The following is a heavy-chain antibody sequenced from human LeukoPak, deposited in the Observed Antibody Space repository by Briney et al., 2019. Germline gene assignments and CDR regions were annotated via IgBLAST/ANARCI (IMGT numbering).Heavy chain of an antibody. CDR2: IYSGGST. Sequence: GGSLRLSCAASGFTVSSNYMSWVRQAPGKGLEWVSVIYSGGSTYYADSVKGRFTISRHNSKNKLYLQMNSLTAEDTAVYYCARVWGSYYYYMDVWGKGTTVTVSS. J-gene: IGHJ6*03. CDR1: GFTVSSNY. V-gene: IGHV3-53*04. D-gene: IGHD3-16*01. CDR3: ARVWGSYYYYMDV.